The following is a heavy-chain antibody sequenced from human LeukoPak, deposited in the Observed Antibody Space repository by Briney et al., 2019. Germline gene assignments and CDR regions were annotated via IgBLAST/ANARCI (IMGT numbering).Heavy chain of an antibody. D-gene: IGHD6-19*01. CDR3: ARDSIAVAGPLGGFDY. CDR1: GDSVSSNSAA. V-gene: IGHV6-1*01. J-gene: IGHJ4*01. CDR2: TYYRSKWYN. Sequence: RSQTLSLTCAISGDSVSSNSAAWNWIRQSRSRGLEWLGRTYYRSKWYNDYAVSVKSRMTINPDTSKNQFSLQLNSVTPEDTAVYYCARDSIAVAGPLGGFDYWGQGTLVTVSS.